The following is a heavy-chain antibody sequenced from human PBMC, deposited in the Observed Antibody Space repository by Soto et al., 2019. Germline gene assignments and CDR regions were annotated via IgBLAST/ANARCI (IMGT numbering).Heavy chain of an antibody. CDR1: GYTFTNYC. CDR2: ISAYNGNT. CDR3: ARDDCTSTSCYVPY. V-gene: IGHV1-18*01. D-gene: IGHD2-2*01. Sequence: ASLKVSCKASGYTFTNYCISWVRPAPGQGLEWMGWISAYNGNTTYAQKLQGRVTMTTDKSTSTAYMELRSLRSDDTAVYYCARDDCTSTSCYVPYWGQGTLVTVSS. J-gene: IGHJ4*02.